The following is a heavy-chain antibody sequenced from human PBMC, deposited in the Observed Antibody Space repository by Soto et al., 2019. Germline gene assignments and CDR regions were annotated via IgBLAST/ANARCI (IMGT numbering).Heavy chain of an antibody. CDR1: GASISNYY. D-gene: IGHD6-13*01. CDR3: ARESRSAAGTVEY. Sequence: QVQLQESGPGLVKPSETLSLTCTVSGASISNYYWSWIRQPAGKGLEWIGRIYASGNTNYNPSLTSRVTMAVDTSKNQFSPNRNSVTAADTAVYYCARESRSAAGTVEYWGQGTLVTVSS. V-gene: IGHV4-4*07. J-gene: IGHJ4*02. CDR2: IYASGNT.